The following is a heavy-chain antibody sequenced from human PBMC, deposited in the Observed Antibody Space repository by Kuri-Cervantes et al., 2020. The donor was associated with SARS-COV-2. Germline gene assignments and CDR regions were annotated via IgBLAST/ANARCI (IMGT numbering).Heavy chain of an antibody. CDR2: INWNGGST. V-gene: IGHV3-20*04. CDR3: ARDPGLHTAMVGGDY. Sequence: GGSLRLSCAASGFTFDDYGMSWVRQAPGKGLEWVSGINWNGGSTGYADSVKGRFTISRDNAKNSLYLQMNSLRAEDTAVYYCARDPGLHTAMVGGDYWGQGTLVTVSS. J-gene: IGHJ4*02. CDR1: GFTFDDYG. D-gene: IGHD5-18*01.